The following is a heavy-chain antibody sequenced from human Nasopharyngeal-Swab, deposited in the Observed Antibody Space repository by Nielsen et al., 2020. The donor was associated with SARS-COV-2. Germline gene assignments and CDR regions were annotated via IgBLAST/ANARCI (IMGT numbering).Heavy chain of an antibody. V-gene: IGHV3-74*01. Sequence: ARQAPGKGLVWVSRINSDGSSTTYADSVKGRFTISRDNAKNTLYLQMNSLRAEDTAVYYCARARDGYNLAYWGQGTLVTVSS. CDR2: INSDGSST. J-gene: IGHJ4*02. D-gene: IGHD5-24*01. CDR3: ARARDGYNLAY.